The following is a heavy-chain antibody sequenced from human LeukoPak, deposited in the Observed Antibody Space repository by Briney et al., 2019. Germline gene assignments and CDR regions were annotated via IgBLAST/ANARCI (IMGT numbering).Heavy chain of an antibody. D-gene: IGHD3-16*01. CDR3: ARDWGGAFDI. J-gene: IGHJ3*02. CDR2: ITSTGSTI. CDR1: GFTFSSYE. Sequence: SGGSLRLSCAASGFTFSSYEMNWVRQAPGKGLEWVPYITSTGSTIYYADSVKGRFTISRDNAKNSLYLQMNSLRAEDTAVYYCARDWGGAFDIWGQGTMVTVSS. V-gene: IGHV3-48*03.